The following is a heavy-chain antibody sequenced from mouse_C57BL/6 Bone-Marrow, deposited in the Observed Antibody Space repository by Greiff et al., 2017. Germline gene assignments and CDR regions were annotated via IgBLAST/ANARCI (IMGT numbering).Heavy chain of an antibody. V-gene: IGHV5-17*01. CDR3: ARMNYGGDFDY. J-gene: IGHJ2*01. CDR2: ISSGSSTI. Sequence: VQLQQSGGGLVKPGGSLKLSCAASGFTFSDYGMHWVRQAPEKGLEWVAYISSGSSTIYYADTVKGRFTISRDNAKNTLFLQVTSLRSKDTAMYYCARMNYGGDFDYWGQGTTLTVSS. CDR1: GFTFSDYG. D-gene: IGHD1-2*01.